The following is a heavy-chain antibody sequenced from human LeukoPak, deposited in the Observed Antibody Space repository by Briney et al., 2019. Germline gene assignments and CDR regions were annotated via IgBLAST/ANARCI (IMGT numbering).Heavy chain of an antibody. Sequence: GRSLRLSCAASGFTFSSYAMHWVRQAPGKGLEWVAVISYDGSNKYYADSVKGRFTISRDNSKSTLYLQMNSLRAEDTAVYYCARDRGISSGWFDYWGQGTLVTVSS. J-gene: IGHJ4*02. CDR1: GFTFSSYA. CDR3: ARDRGISSGWFDY. D-gene: IGHD6-19*01. CDR2: ISYDGSNK. V-gene: IGHV3-30-3*01.